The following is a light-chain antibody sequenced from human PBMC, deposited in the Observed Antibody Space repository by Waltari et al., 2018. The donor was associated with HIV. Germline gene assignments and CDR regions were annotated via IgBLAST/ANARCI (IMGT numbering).Light chain of an antibody. V-gene: IGLV1-44*01. J-gene: IGLJ2*01. CDR3: ATWDDTPTGHVL. CDR2: SNN. Sequence: QSVLAQPPSVSGTPGQRVTISCSGTTSNIRTNVVNWYQQVPGTAPKLLISSNNQRPSGVPDRFSGFKSGTSASLAINGLQSEDEADYYCATWDDTPTGHVLFGGGTKVTVL. CDR1: TSNIRTNV.